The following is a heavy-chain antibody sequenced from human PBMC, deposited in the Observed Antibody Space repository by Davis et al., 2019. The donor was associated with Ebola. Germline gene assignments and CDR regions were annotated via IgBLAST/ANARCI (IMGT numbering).Heavy chain of an antibody. Sequence: GGSLRLSCEASGFTFSRYWMSWVRQAPGKGLEWVSYISSSGSTIYYADSVKGRFTISRDNAKNSLYLQMNSLRAEDTAVYYCASILVGRHYYYGMDVWGQGTTVTVSS. V-gene: IGHV3-48*04. CDR1: GFTFSRYW. CDR2: ISSSGSTI. J-gene: IGHJ6*02. CDR3: ASILVGRHYYYGMDV.